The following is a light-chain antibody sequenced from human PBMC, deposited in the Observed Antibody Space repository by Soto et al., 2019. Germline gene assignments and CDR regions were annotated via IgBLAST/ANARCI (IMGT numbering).Light chain of an antibody. CDR1: QSVSSSY. CDR3: QYYDKLAKAIT. CDR2: GAS. V-gene: IGKV3-20*01. Sequence: EIVLTQSPGTLSLSPGERATLSCRASQSVSSSYLAWYQQKPGQAPRLLIHGASSRATGIPDRISGSGSGTDFTLTISRLEPEDFAVYYCQYYDKLAKAITFGQGTLLEI. J-gene: IGKJ5*01.